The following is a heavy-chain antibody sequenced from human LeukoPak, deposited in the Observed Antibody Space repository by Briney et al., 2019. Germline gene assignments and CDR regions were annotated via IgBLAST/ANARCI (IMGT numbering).Heavy chain of an antibody. CDR3: ARDLSGLWFGEFSYYYYMDV. CDR1: GGSISSSSYY. CDR2: IYYSGST. J-gene: IGHJ6*03. D-gene: IGHD3-10*01. Sequence: SETLSLTCTVSGGSISSSSYYWGWIRQPPGKGLEWIGSIYYSGSTYYNPSLKSRVTISVDTSKNQFSLKLSSVTAADTAVYYCARDLSGLWFGEFSYYYYMDVWGKGTTVTISS. V-gene: IGHV4-39*07.